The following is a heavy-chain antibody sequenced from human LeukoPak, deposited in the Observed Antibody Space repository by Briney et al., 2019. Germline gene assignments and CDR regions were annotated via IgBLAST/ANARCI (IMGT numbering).Heavy chain of an antibody. CDR1: GFTFSHAW. CDR3: TTEDIVVVVGAYDP. D-gene: IGHD2-15*01. Sequence: GGSLRLTCAASGFTFSHAWMTWVRQAPGKGLEWVGRIKSKTDGGTTDYAAPVKGRFTISRDDSKNTLYLQMNSLKIEDTAVYYCTTEDIVVVVGAYDPWGQGTLVTVSS. J-gene: IGHJ5*02. V-gene: IGHV3-15*01. CDR2: IKSKTDGGTT.